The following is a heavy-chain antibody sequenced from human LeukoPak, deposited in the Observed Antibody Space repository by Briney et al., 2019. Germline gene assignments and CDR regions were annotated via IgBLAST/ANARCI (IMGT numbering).Heavy chain of an antibody. Sequence: SETLSLTSTVSGGSLSTYYWSWIRRPPRKGLEWIAYIHASGPTNYNPSLKSRITISVDTSKNQFSLKLSSVTAADTAVYYCARHDAGIAARPFDNWGQGTLVTVSS. CDR2: IHASGPT. D-gene: IGHD6-6*01. CDR3: ARHDAGIAARPFDN. V-gene: IGHV4-4*09. J-gene: IGHJ4*02. CDR1: GGSLSTYY.